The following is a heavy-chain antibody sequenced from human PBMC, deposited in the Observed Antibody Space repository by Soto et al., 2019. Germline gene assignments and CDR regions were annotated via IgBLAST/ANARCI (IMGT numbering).Heavy chain of an antibody. J-gene: IGHJ4*02. CDR3: VRGRVMITFGVVIVIDY. Sequence: GSSVKVSCKASVCTFTSYAMHWVRQAPGQRLEWMGWINPNTGYTDYAQKFQDRVTMTGNTSITTAYMELSSLRSEDTAVYYCVRGRVMITFGVVIVIDYWGQGSPVTVSS. V-gene: IGHV1-8*02. D-gene: IGHD3-16*02. CDR1: VCTFTSYA. CDR2: INPNTGYT.